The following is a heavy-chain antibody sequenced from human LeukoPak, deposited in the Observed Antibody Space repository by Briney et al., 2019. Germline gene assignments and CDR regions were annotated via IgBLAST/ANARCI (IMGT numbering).Heavy chain of an antibody. CDR3: ARDEGAAAGTFDY. Sequence: GSLRLPCAASGFTFSDSYMNRIRQAPGKGLEWVSYISSSGSAIYYADSVKGRFTISRDNAKNSQYLQMNSLRAEDTAVYYCARDEGAAAGTFDYWGQGTLVTVSS. J-gene: IGHJ4*02. CDR1: GFTFSDSY. V-gene: IGHV3-11*04. D-gene: IGHD6-13*01. CDR2: ISSSGSAI.